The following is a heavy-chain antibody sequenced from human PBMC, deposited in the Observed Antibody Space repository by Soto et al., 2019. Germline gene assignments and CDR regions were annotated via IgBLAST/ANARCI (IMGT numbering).Heavy chain of an antibody. V-gene: IGHV2-26*01. CDR2: IFSNDEK. D-gene: IGHD3-3*01. CDR1: GFSLSNARMG. J-gene: IGHJ6*02. Sequence: SGPTLVNPTETLTLTCTVSGFSLSNARMGVSWIRQPPGKALEWLAHIFSNDEKSYSTSLKSRLTISKDTSKSQVVLTMTNMDPVGTATYYCARMITIFGVVITPYGMDVWGQGTTVTVSS. CDR3: ARMITIFGVVITPYGMDV.